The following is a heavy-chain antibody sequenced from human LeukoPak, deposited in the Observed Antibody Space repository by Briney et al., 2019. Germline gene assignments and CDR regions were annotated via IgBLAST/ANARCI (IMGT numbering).Heavy chain of an antibody. CDR2: ISSGANTI. CDR3: AGDYDFSLGIDY. D-gene: IGHD3-22*01. Sequence: GGSLRLSCAASGFTFSSYDMNWVRQAPGKGLEWISYISSGANTIYYADSVKGRFTSSRDNAKNSLYLQMNSLRAEDTAVYYCAGDYDFSLGIDYWGQGTLVTVSS. CDR1: GFTFSSYD. J-gene: IGHJ4*02. V-gene: IGHV3-48*03.